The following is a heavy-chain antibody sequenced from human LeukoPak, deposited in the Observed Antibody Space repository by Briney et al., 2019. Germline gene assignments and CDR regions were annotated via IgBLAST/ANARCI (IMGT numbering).Heavy chain of an antibody. Sequence: SETLSLTCAVYGGSFSGYYWSWIRQPPGKGLEWIGEINHSGSTNYNPSLKSRVTISVDTSKNQFSLKLSSVTAADTAVYYCARLTLGYCSGGSCHRYYYYYYGMDVWGQGTTVTVSS. CDR1: GGSFSGYY. CDR2: INHSGST. V-gene: IGHV4-34*01. CDR3: ARLTLGYCSGGSCHRYYYYYYGMDV. J-gene: IGHJ6*02. D-gene: IGHD2-15*01.